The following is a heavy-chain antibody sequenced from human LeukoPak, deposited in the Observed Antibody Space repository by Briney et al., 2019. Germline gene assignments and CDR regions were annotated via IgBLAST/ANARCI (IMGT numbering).Heavy chain of an antibody. CDR2: IYYSGST. Sequence: SESLSLTCTVSGGSISSYYWSWIRQPAGKGLEWIGYIYYSGSTNYNPSLKSRVTISVDTSKNQFSLKLSSVTAADTALYYCAREQPGWCFDPWGQGTLVTVSS. CDR1: GGSISSYY. D-gene: IGHD2-8*02. V-gene: IGHV4-59*01. J-gene: IGHJ5*02. CDR3: AREQPGWCFDP.